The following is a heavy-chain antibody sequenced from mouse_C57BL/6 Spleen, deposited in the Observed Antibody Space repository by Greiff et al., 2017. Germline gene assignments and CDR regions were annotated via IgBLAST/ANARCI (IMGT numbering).Heavy chain of an antibody. J-gene: IGHJ2*01. CDR3: ARGSRITTSHFDY. D-gene: IGHD1-1*01. CDR2: IYPSDSET. CDR1: GYTFTSYW. V-gene: IGHV1-61*01. Sequence: VQLQQPGAELVRPGSSVKLSCKASGYTFTSYWMDWVKQRPGQGLEWIGNIYPSDSETHYNQKFKDKATLTVDKSSSTAYMQLSSLTSEDSAVYYCARGSRITTSHFDYWGQGTTLTVSS.